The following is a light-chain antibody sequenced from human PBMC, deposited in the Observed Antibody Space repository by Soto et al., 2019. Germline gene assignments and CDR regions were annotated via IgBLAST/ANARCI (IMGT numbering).Light chain of an antibody. V-gene: IGLV3-21*02. CDR1: NIASKS. Sequence: SYELTQPPSVSVAPGQTASISCGGNNIASKSVHWYQQKPGQAPVMVIYDDRDRPSGIPSRFSGSNSGNTANLTVSRVAAGDEADYFCHVWDSGSVVFGGGTKLTVL. CDR3: HVWDSGSVV. CDR2: DDR. J-gene: IGLJ2*01.